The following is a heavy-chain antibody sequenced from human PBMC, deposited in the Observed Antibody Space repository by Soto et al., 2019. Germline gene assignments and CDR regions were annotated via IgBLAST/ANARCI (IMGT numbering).Heavy chain of an antibody. D-gene: IGHD3-3*01. V-gene: IGHV1-8*01. CDR3: ARVLYDFWSGYHRNYYYYYMDV. J-gene: IGHJ6*03. CDR1: GYTLTRYD. CDR2: MNPNSGNT. Sequence: ASVKVSCKASGYTLTRYDVNWVRQATGQGLEWMGWMNPNSGNTGYAQKFQGRVTMIRNTSISTAYMELSSLRSEDTAVYYCARVLYDFWSGYHRNYYYYYMDVWGKGTTVTVSS.